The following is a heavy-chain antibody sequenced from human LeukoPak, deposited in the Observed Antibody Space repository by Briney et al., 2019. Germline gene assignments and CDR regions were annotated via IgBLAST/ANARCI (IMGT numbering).Heavy chain of an antibody. CDR3: ARVIPPLYCFDY. D-gene: IGHD1-14*01. J-gene: IGHJ4*02. Sequence: PSETLSLTCAVYGGSFSGYYWSWIRQPPGKGLEWIGEINHSGSTDSNPSLKSRVTISVDTSKNHFSLKLSSVTAADTAVYYCARVIPPLYCFDYWGLGTLVTVSS. CDR1: GGSFSGYY. CDR2: INHSGST. V-gene: IGHV4-34*01.